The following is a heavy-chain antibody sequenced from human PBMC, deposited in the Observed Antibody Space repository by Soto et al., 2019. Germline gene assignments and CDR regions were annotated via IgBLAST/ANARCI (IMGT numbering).Heavy chain of an antibody. CDR3: AKNPGYYYDSTGYHFDY. Sequence: GGSLRLSCAASGFTFSDAWINWVRQAPGKGLEWVGRIKSKTDGGTTDYAAPVKGRFTISRDDSKNTLYLQMNSLKTEDTAVNYCAKNPGYYYDSTGYHFDYSGQATLVTVSS. CDR1: GFTFSDAW. D-gene: IGHD3-22*01. CDR2: IKSKTDGGTT. V-gene: IGHV3-15*07. J-gene: IGHJ4*02.